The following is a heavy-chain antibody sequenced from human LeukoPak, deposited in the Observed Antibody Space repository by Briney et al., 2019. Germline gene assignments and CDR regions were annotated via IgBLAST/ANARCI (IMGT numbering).Heavy chain of an antibody. CDR3: AKTEEYSSSSPAFDY. D-gene: IGHD6-6*01. CDR2: ISGDGGST. V-gene: IGHV3-43*02. CDR1: GFTFDDYA. Sequence: PGGSLRLSCAASGFTFDDYAMHWVRQAPGKGLEGVSLISGDGGSTYYADAVKGRFTIYRDNNKNCLYVQKNSLRSEETALYYCAKTEEYSSSSPAFDYWGQGTLVTVSS. J-gene: IGHJ4*02.